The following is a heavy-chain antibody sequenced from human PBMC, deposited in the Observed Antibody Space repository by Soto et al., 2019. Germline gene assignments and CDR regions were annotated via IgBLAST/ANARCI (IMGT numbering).Heavy chain of an antibody. Sequence: PSETLSLTCTVSGGSISSGGYYWSWIRQHPWKGLEWIGYIYYSGSTYYNPSLKSRVTISVDTSKNQFSLKLSSVTAADTAVYYCARVVPAAPFDPWGQGXLVTV. V-gene: IGHV4-31*03. D-gene: IGHD2-2*01. J-gene: IGHJ5*02. CDR3: ARVVPAAPFDP. CDR2: IYYSGST. CDR1: GGSISSGGYY.